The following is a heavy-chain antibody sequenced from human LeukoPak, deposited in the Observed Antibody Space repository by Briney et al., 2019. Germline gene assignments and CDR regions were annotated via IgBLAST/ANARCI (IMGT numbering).Heavy chain of an antibody. J-gene: IGHJ5*02. Sequence: GGSLRLSCAASGFTFSSYAMRWVRQAPGKGLEWVSAISGSGGSTYYADSVKGRFTISRDNSKNTLYLQMNSLRAGDTAVYYCAKRIAAAGTVEWFDPWGQGTLVTVSS. CDR3: AKRIAAAGTVEWFDP. CDR2: ISGSGGST. CDR1: GFTFSSYA. V-gene: IGHV3-23*01. D-gene: IGHD6-13*01.